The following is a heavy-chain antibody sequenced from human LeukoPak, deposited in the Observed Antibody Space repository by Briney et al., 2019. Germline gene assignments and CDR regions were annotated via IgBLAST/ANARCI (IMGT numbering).Heavy chain of an antibody. CDR2: IYTSGST. Sequence: SQTLSLTCTVSGGSIGSGSYYWSWIRQPAGKGLEWIGRIYTSGSTNYNPSLKSRVTISVDTSKNQFSLKLSSVTAADTAVYYCARTSSSSSWYWYYYYMDVWGKGTTVTISS. J-gene: IGHJ6*03. V-gene: IGHV4-61*02. CDR3: ARTSSSSSWYWYYYYMDV. CDR1: GGSIGSGSYY. D-gene: IGHD6-13*01.